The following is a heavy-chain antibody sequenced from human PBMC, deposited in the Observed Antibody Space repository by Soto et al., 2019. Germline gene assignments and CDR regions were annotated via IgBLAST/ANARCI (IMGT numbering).Heavy chain of an antibody. D-gene: IGHD3-16*01. CDR1: GFSLDDYG. J-gene: IGHJ6*03. Sequence: QLVESGGGVGRPGGSLRLCCEASGFSLDDYGMTWVRQAPGKGLEWVSSIDWTGDNTGYADSVKGRFIISRDNAKNSLFLQMNSLRAEDTAFYYCARMGGRFYYYYMDVWAKGTTVTVSS. V-gene: IGHV3-20*04. CDR3: ARMGGRFYYYYMDV. CDR2: IDWTGDNT.